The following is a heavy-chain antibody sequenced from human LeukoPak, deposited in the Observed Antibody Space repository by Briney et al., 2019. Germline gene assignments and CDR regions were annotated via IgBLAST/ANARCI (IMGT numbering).Heavy chain of an antibody. CDR3: ARDPDRSGWSTFEY. Sequence: HPGGSLRLSCAASGFTLRSYWMHWVRQVPGKGLVWVSRINSDGSSTAYADSVKGRFTISRDNAKNTLYLQMNSLRAEDTALYFCARDPDRSGWSTFEYWGQGTLVTVSS. V-gene: IGHV3-74*01. CDR2: INSDGSST. D-gene: IGHD6-19*01. CDR1: GFTLRSYW. J-gene: IGHJ4*02.